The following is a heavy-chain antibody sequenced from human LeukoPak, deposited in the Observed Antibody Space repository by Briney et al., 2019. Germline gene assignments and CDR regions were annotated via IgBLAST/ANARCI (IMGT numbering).Heavy chain of an antibody. Sequence: GGSLRLSCAASGFTFSSYGMHWVRQAPGKGLEWVAFIRYDGSNKYYADSVKGRFTISRDNSKNTLNLQMNSLRAEDTAVYYCARGRDSSGYYSGDAFDIWGQGTMVTVSS. D-gene: IGHD3-22*01. CDR2: IRYDGSNK. J-gene: IGHJ3*02. V-gene: IGHV3-30*02. CDR3: ARGRDSSGYYSGDAFDI. CDR1: GFTFSSYG.